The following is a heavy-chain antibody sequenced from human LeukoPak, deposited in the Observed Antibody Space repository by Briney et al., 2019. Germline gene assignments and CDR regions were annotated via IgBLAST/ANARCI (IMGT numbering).Heavy chain of an antibody. CDR3: AKSCYYDSSGYYGVMYYFDY. V-gene: IGHV3-49*04. Sequence: GGSLRLSCTASGFTFGDYAMSWVRQAPGKGLEWVGFIRSKAYGGTTEYAASVKGRFTISRDDSKSIAYLQMNSLKTEDTAVYYCAKSCYYDSSGYYGVMYYFDYWGQGTLVTVSS. J-gene: IGHJ4*02. CDR2: IRSKAYGGTT. D-gene: IGHD3-22*01. CDR1: GFTFGDYA.